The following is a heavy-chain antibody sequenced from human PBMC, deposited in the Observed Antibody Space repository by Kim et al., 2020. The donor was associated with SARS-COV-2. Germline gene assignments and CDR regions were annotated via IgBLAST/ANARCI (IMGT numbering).Heavy chain of an antibody. V-gene: IGHV1-2*04. J-gene: IGHJ6*02. D-gene: IGHD3-10*01. CDR2: INPNSGGT. Sequence: ASVKVSCKASGYTFTGYYMHWVRQAPGQGLEWMGWINPNSGGTNYAQKFQGWVTMTRDTSISTAYMELSRLRSDDTAVYYCARSGASGSSGSFPHRENYYGMDVWGQGTTVTVSS. CDR3: ARSGASGSSGSFPHRENYYGMDV. CDR1: GYTFTGYY.